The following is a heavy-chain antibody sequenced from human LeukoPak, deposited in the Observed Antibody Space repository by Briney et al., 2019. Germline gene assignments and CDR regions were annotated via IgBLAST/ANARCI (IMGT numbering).Heavy chain of an antibody. CDR1: GFTFSSYA. V-gene: IGHV3-23*01. D-gene: IGHD3-9*01. J-gene: IGHJ5*02. CDR2: ISGSGGST. Sequence: GGSLRLSCAASGFTFSSYAMSWVRQAPGKGLEWVSAISGSGGSTCYADSVKGRFTISRDNSKNTLYLQMNGLRAEDTAVYYCAKDRDHFDWLLGWFDPWGQGTLVTVSS. CDR3: AKDRDHFDWLLGWFDP.